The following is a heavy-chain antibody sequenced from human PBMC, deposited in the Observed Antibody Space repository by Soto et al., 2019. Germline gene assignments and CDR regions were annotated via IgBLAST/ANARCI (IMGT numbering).Heavy chain of an antibody. CDR3: ARDANPYYYDSSGYLRRVDAFDI. CDR2: IIPIFGTA. J-gene: IGHJ3*02. CDR1: GGTFSSYA. V-gene: IGHV1-69*01. Sequence: QVQLVQSGAEVKKPGSSVKVSCKASGGTFSSYAISWVRQAPGQGLEWMGGIIPIFGTANYAQKFQGRVTITADESTSTAYMELSSLRSEDTAVYYCARDANPYYYDSSGYLRRVDAFDIWGQGTMVTVSS. D-gene: IGHD3-22*01.